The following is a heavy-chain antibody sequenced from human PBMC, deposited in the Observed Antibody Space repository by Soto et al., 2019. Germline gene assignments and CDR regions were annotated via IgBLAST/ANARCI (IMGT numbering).Heavy chain of an antibody. J-gene: IGHJ6*02. V-gene: IGHV1-2*02. Sequence: AASVKVSCKASGYTLIDYYSHWVRQAPGQGLEWIGCINPKNGDARYAENFRGRVTLTRDTSIDTVYMELSRARSDDTAVYFCARSSGSYSYYGMDVWGQGTTVTVSS. D-gene: IGHD1-26*01. CDR3: ARSSGSYSYYGMDV. CDR2: INPKNGDA. CDR1: GYTLIDYY.